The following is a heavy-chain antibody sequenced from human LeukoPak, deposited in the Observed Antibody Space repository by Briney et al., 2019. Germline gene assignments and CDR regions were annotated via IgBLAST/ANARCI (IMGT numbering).Heavy chain of an antibody. CDR3: AREGVAGSHFDY. Sequence: GGSLRLSCAASGFTFSSYAMHWVRQAPGKGLEWVAVISYDGSNKYYADSVKGRFTISRDNSKNTLYLQMNSLRAEDTAVYYCAREGVAGSHFDYWGQGTLVTVSS. CDR2: ISYDGSNK. CDR1: GFTFSSYA. V-gene: IGHV3-30-3*01. D-gene: IGHD6-19*01. J-gene: IGHJ4*02.